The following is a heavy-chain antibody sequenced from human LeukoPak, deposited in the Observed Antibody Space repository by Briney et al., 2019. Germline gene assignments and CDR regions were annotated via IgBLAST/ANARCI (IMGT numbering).Heavy chain of an antibody. Sequence: KSGGSLRLSCAPSAFTFSDYYMSWIRQAPGKGLEWVSYISSRGDTIFYADSVRGRFTISRDNAKGLLYLQMNSLTAEDTAVYYCARALNDAFDIWGQGTMVTVSS. V-gene: IGHV3-11*01. CDR3: ARALNDAFDI. CDR2: ISSRGDTI. J-gene: IGHJ3*02. CDR1: AFTFSDYY.